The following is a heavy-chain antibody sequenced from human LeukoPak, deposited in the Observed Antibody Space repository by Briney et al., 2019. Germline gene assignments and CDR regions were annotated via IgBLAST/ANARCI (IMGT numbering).Heavy chain of an antibody. Sequence: HTGGSLRLSCAASGFTSSSYAMSWVRQAPGKGLEWVSAISGSGGSTYYADSVKGRFTISRDNSKNTLYLQMNSLRAEDTAVYYCAKPIAAAGTVMDYWGQGTLVTVSS. CDR1: GFTSSSYA. V-gene: IGHV3-23*01. CDR2: ISGSGGST. D-gene: IGHD6-13*01. J-gene: IGHJ4*02. CDR3: AKPIAAAGTVMDY.